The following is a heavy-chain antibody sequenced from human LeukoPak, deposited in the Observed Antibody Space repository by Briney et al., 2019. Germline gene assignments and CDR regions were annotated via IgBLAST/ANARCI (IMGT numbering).Heavy chain of an antibody. CDR3: ARGSGEAYYFDY. D-gene: IGHD2-15*01. CDR1: GYTFTGYY. J-gene: IGHJ4*02. V-gene: IGHV1-2*06. CDR2: INPNSGGT. Sequence: EASVKVSCKASGYTFTGYYMHWVRQAPRQGLEWMGRINPNSGGTNYAQKFQGRVTMTRDTSISTAYMELSRLRSEDTAVYYCARGSGEAYYFDYWGQGTLVTVSS.